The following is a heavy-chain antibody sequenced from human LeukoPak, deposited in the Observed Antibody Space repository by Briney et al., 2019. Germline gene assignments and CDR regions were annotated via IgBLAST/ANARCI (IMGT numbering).Heavy chain of an antibody. CDR2: IIPIFGTA. J-gene: IGHJ4*02. CDR3: AREWYDSSGYYREYYFDY. CDR1: GGAFSSYA. V-gene: IGHV1-69*05. Sequence: SVKVSCKASGGAFSSYAISWVRQAPGQGLEWMGRIIPIFGTANYAQKFQGRVTITTDESTSTAYMELSSLRSEDTAVYYCAREWYDSSGYYREYYFDYWGQGTLVTVSS. D-gene: IGHD3-22*01.